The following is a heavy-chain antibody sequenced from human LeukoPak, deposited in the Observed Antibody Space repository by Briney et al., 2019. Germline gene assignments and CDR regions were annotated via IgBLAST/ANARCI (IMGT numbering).Heavy chain of an antibody. J-gene: IGHJ5*02. CDR2: LYYSGST. V-gene: IGHV4-39*01. Sequence: GSLRLSCEASGFTFSSYSMNWVRQAPGKGLEWIGTLYYSGSTYFKPALKSRVTISVDTSKNQFSLKLTSVTAADTAVYYCSRLYCTTSSCGRFDPWGQGTLVTVSS. CDR1: GFTFSSYSMN. CDR3: SRLYCTTSSCGRFDP. D-gene: IGHD2-2*01.